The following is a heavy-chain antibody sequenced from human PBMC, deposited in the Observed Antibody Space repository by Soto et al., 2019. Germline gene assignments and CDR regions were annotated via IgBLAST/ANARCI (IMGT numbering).Heavy chain of an antibody. D-gene: IGHD3-16*02. Sequence: QVQLVESGGGVVQPGRSLRLSCVGSGFTFNNYGMHWVXXXXXXXXXXVAVISYEGRYTSSGDSVKGRFTISRDNSKXXXXXXXXXXXXXXXXXXXXXXXXXXXXXXXYPDFWGQGSLVTVSS. V-gene: IGHV3-30*03. CDR1: GFTFNNYG. CDR3: XXXXXXXXXXXYPDF. CDR2: ISYEGRYT. J-gene: IGHJ4*02.